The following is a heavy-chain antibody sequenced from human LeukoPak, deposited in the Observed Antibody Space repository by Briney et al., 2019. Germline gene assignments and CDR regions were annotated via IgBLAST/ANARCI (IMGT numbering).Heavy chain of an antibody. CDR2: ISGSGGST. CDR3: AKGSGRATAAGIYYYYGMDV. Sequence: GGSLRLSCAASGFTFSSYAMSWVRQAPGKGLEWVSAISGSGGSTYYADSVKGRFTISRDNSKNTLYLQMNSLRAEDTAVYYCAKGSGRATAAGIYYYYGMDVWGQGTTVTVSS. V-gene: IGHV3-23*01. D-gene: IGHD6-13*01. J-gene: IGHJ6*02. CDR1: GFTFSSYA.